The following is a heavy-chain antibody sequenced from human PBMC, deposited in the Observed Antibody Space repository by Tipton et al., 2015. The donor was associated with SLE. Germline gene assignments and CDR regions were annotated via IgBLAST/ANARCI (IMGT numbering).Heavy chain of an antibody. D-gene: IGHD2-15*01. Sequence: SLRLSCSASGFTFSSYAMHWVRQAPGKGLEYVSAISSNGGSTYYADSVKGRFTISRDNSKNTLYLQMSSLRAEDTAVYYCVKGPLGYCSGGSCYFDYWGQGTLVTVSS. CDR2: ISSNGGST. J-gene: IGHJ4*02. CDR3: VKGPLGYCSGGSCYFDY. CDR1: GFTFSSYA. V-gene: IGHV3-64D*06.